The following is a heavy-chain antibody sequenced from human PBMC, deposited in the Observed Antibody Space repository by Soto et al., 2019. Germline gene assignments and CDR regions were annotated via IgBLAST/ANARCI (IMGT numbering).Heavy chain of an antibody. CDR2: INPYNGVT. Sequence: QVQLVQSGAEVKKPGASVKVSCKASRYIFTGYYMHWVRQAPGQGLEWMGWINPYNGVTNYAQKFQGRVTVTGDTSISTAYMELSRLRADDTAVYYCAREEIPVPGTRGGFDYWGQGTLVTVSS. CDR3: AREEIPVPGTRGGFDY. D-gene: IGHD6-19*01. V-gene: IGHV1-2*02. CDR1: RYIFTGYY. J-gene: IGHJ4*02.